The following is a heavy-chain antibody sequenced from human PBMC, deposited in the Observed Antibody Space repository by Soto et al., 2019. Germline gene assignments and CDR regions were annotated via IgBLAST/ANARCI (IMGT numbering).Heavy chain of an antibody. V-gene: IGHV1-69*06. D-gene: IGHD2-2*01. J-gene: IGHJ6*02. CDR3: ARGVVFARTHYMDV. CDR1: GCTFSSYA. Sequence: GASVKVSCKASGCTFSSYAISCVRQAPGQGLEWMGGIIPIFGTANYAQKFQGRVTITADKSTSTAYMELSSLRSEDTAVYYCARGVVFARTHYMDVWGQGTTVTVSS. CDR2: IIPIFGTA.